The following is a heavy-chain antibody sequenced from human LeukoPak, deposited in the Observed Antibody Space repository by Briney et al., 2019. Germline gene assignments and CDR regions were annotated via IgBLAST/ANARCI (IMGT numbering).Heavy chain of an antibody. J-gene: IGHJ4*02. V-gene: IGHV1-2*02. Sequence: ASVKVSCKASGYTFIGYYIHWVRQAPGQGLEWMGWLNPNSGGTNYAQKFQGRVTMTRDTSIRTAYMELSRLTSDDTAVYYCARHGPEYATSLPFEYWGQGTLVTVSS. CDR1: GYTFIGYY. D-gene: IGHD1-14*01. CDR2: LNPNSGGT. CDR3: ARHGPEYATSLPFEY.